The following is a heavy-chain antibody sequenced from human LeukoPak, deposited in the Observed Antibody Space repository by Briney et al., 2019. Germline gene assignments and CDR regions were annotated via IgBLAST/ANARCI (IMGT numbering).Heavy chain of an antibody. D-gene: IGHD1-1*01. CDR1: GGSISSGSYY. J-gene: IGHJ4*02. CDR2: IYYSGST. Sequence: SETLSLTCTVSGGSISSGSYYWGWIRQPPGKGLEWIGSIYYSGSTYYNPSLKSRVTISVDTSKNQFSLKLSSVTAADTAVYYCARSRTGTTRFLDYWGQGTLVTVSS. CDR3: ARSRTGTTRFLDY. V-gene: IGHV4-39*01.